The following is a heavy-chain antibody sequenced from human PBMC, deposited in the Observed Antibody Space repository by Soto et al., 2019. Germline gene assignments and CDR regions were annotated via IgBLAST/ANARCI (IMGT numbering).Heavy chain of an antibody. V-gene: IGHV3-11*01. J-gene: IGHJ4*02. D-gene: IGHD6-13*01. CDR1: GFTFSDYY. CDR3: ARKPYSSSWSDY. CDR2: ISSSGSTI. Sequence: PGGSLRLSCAASGFTFSDYYMSWVRQAPGKGLEWVSYISSSGSTIYYADSVKGRFTISRDNAKNSLYLQMNSLRAEDTAVYYCARKPYSSSWSDYWGQGTLVTVSS.